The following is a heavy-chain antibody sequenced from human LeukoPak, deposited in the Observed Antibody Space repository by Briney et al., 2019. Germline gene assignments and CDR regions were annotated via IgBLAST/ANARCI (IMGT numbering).Heavy chain of an antibody. Sequence: SETLSLTCTVSGGSINNYYWSWIRQPPGKGLEWIGYVYYSGSTNYKPPLKSRVTISVDTSKNQFSLRLSSVTAADTAVYYCARHMSVYCGGDCYFDYWGQGTLVTVSS. D-gene: IGHD2-21*02. CDR1: GGSINNYY. CDR2: VYYSGST. CDR3: ARHMSVYCGGDCYFDY. V-gene: IGHV4-59*08. J-gene: IGHJ4*02.